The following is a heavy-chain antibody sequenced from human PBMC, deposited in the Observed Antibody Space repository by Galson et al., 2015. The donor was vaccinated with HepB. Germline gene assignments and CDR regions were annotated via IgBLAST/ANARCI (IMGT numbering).Heavy chain of an antibody. CDR2: ISGSGGST. D-gene: IGHD6-19*01. Sequence: SLRLSCAASGFTFSSYAMSWVRQAPGKGLEWVSAISGSGGSTYYADSVKGRFTISRDNSKNTLYLQMNSLRAEDTAVYYCAKEWLVLSLVGYYFDYWGQGTLVTVSS. CDR1: GFTFSSYA. J-gene: IGHJ4*02. CDR3: AKEWLVLSLVGYYFDY. V-gene: IGHV3-23*01.